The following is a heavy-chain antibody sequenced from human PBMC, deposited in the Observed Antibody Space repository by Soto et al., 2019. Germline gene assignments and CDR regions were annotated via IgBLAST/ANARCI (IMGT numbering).Heavy chain of an antibody. J-gene: IGHJ5*02. CDR3: ARGGRWLQLRRNNWFDP. CDR1: GGSFSGYY. Sequence: PSETLSLTCAVYGGSFSGYYWSWIRQPPGKGLEWIGEINHSGSTNYNPSLKSRVTISVDTSKNQFSLKLSSVTAADTAVYYCARGGRWLQLRRNNWFDPWGQGTLVTV. V-gene: IGHV4-34*01. D-gene: IGHD5-12*01. CDR2: INHSGST.